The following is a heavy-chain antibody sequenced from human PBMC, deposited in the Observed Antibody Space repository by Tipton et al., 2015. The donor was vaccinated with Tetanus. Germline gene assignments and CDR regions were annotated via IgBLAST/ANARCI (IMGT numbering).Heavy chain of an antibody. CDR1: GGSISSYY. J-gene: IGHJ3*02. CDR2: IYYSGST. CDR3: ARGSGDPIDAFDI. D-gene: IGHD4-17*01. V-gene: IGHV4-59*01. Sequence: TLSLTCTVSGGSISSYYWSWIRQPPGKGLEWIGYIYYSGSTNYNPSLKSRVTISVDTSKNQFSLKLSPVTAADTAVYYCARGSGDPIDAFDIWGQGTMVTVSS.